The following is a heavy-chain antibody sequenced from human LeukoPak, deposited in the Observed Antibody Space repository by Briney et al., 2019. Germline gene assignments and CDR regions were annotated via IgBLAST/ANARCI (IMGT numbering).Heavy chain of an antibody. D-gene: IGHD6-19*01. CDR1: SASISSYY. V-gene: IGHV4-59*01. J-gene: IGHJ4*02. CDR2: IQNTGGT. Sequence: RSKTLSLPCTVSSASISSYYWGWIRQSPGKGLEWIGYIQNTGGTNYNPSLKSRVSISKDTSKNQFSLQVRSVTAADTAVYYCVKHGSGWSFDYWGQGTMASLSS. CDR3: VKHGSGWSFDY.